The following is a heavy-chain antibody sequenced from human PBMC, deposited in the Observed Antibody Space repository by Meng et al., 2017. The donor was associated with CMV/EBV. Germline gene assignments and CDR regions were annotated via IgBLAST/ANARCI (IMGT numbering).Heavy chain of an antibody. CDR2: ISSSSSTI. D-gene: IGHD2-2*01. V-gene: IGHV3-48*04. CDR3: ARGYCSSTSCAHDY. J-gene: IGHJ4*02. Sequence: GESLKISCAASGFTFTTYSMNWVRQAPGKGLEWVSFISSSSSTIYYADSVKGQFTISRDNAKNSLYLQMNSLRAEDTAVYYCARGYCSSTSCAHDYWGQGTLVTVSS. CDR1: GFTFTTYS.